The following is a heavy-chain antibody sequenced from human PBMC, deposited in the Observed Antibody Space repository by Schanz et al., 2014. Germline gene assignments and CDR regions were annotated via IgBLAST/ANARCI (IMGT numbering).Heavy chain of an antibody. CDR3: AKSQGSSFDS. J-gene: IGHJ4*02. CDR1: GFSLDIFA. V-gene: IGHV3-23*01. CDR2: FNDGGVNK. Sequence: EVHLLESGGGLVEPGGSLRLSCATSGFSLDIFAVSWVRQAPGKGLEWVSSFNDGGVNKYYADSVKGRSTISSDNSKSTLYLQMSSLRAEDTAVYYCAKSQGSSFDSWGQGTLVNVSS. D-gene: IGHD6-13*01.